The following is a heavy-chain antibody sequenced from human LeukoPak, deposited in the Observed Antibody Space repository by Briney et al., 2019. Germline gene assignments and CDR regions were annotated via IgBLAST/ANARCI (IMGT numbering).Heavy chain of an antibody. V-gene: IGHV1-2*02. J-gene: IGHJ4*02. CDR1: GYTFTGYY. CDR3: SRSKWELLVDY. CDR2: INPNSGGT. Sequence: WASVKVSCKASGYTFTGYYMHWVRQAPGQGLEWMGWINPNSGGTNYAQKFQGRVTMTRDTSISTAYMELSRLRSDDTTAYYCSRSKWELLVDYWGKGTRVTVS. D-gene: IGHD1-26*01.